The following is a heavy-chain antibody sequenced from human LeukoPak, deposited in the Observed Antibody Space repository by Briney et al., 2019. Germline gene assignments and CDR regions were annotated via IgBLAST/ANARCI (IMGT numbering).Heavy chain of an antibody. V-gene: IGHV4-34*01. J-gene: IGHJ5*02. CDR2: INHSGST. CDR3: AIGAQWLRSP. D-gene: IGHD5-12*01. CDR1: GGSFSGYY. Sequence: PSETLSLTCAVYGGSFSGYYWSWIRQPPGKGLEWIGEINHSGSTNYNPSLKSRVTISVDTSKNQFSLKLSSVTAADTAVYYCAIGAQWLRSPWGQGTLVTVSS.